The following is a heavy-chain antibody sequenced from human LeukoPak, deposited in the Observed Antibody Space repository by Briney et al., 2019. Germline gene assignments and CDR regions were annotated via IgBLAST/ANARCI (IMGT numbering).Heavy chain of an antibody. V-gene: IGHV1-69*13. D-gene: IGHD2-2*02. Sequence: SVKVSCKASGGTFSSYAICWVRQAPGQGLEWMGGIFPIFGTANYAQKFQGRVTITADESTSTAYMELSSLRSEDTAVYYCARGRCSSTSCYRAMYYFDYWGQGTLVTVSS. CDR2: IFPIFGTA. CDR1: GGTFSSYA. CDR3: ARGRCSSTSCYRAMYYFDY. J-gene: IGHJ4*02.